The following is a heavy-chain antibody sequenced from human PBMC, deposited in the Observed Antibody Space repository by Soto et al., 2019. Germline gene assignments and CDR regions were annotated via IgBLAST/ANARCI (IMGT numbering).Heavy chain of an antibody. J-gene: IGHJ4*02. CDR1: GFTFSSYA. D-gene: IGHD2-15*01. CDR2: ISGSGGST. CDR3: AKGSYCSGGSCYYYDSDY. Sequence: EVQLLESGGGLVQPGGSLRLSCAASGFTFSSYAMSWVRQAPGKGLEWVSAISGSGGSTYYADSVKGRFTISRDNSKNTLYLKMNSLRAEDTAVYYCAKGSYCSGGSCYYYDSDYWGQGTLVTVSS. V-gene: IGHV3-23*01.